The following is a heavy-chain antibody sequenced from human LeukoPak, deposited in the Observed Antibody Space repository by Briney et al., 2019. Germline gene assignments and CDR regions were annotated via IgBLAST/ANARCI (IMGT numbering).Heavy chain of an antibody. CDR3: ARDPGYYYDSSGYSYSPFFDY. CDR2: ISGGGGST. Sequence: GGSLRLSCAASGFTFSSYAMSWVRQAPGKGLEWVSGISGGGGSTDYADSVKGRFTISRDNSKNTLYLQMNSLRAEDTAVYYCARDPGYYYDSSGYSYSPFFDYWGQGTLVTVSS. D-gene: IGHD3-22*01. V-gene: IGHV3-23*01. CDR1: GFTFSSYA. J-gene: IGHJ4*02.